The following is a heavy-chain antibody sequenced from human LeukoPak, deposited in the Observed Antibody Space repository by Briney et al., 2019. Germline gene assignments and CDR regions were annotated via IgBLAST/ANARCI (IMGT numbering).Heavy chain of an antibody. V-gene: IGHV3-74*01. CDR1: GFXLSSQP. CDR2: INNDGRTT. D-gene: IGHD3-22*01. J-gene: IGHJ4*02. CDR3: ARSYSSAYDY. Sequence: GGSLRLSCAGSGFXLSSQPISWVRQAPGKGLVWGSRINNDGRTTTYADSVKGRFTISRDNAKNTLYLQMNSLRAEDTAVYYCARSYSSAYDYWGQGTLVTVSS.